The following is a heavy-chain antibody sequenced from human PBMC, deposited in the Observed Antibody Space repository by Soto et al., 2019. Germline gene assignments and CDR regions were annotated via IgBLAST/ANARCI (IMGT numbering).Heavy chain of an antibody. CDR1: GFTVSSKY. V-gene: IGHV3-53*02. Sequence: DVQLVETGGSLIQPGGSLRLSCAASGFTVSSKYMSWVRQAPGKGLEWVSIIWSAGNTYYAVSVRGRFTISRDNLKNSLYLQMNSLKADDTAVYYCPREAPMAVWGQGTTVTVSS. CDR2: IWSAGNT. J-gene: IGHJ6*02. CDR3: PREAPMAV.